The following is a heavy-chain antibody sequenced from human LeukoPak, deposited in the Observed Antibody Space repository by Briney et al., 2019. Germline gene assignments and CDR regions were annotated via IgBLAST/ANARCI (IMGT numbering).Heavy chain of an antibody. J-gene: IGHJ1*01. CDR2: ISSSSSYI. D-gene: IGHD1-26*01. V-gene: IGHV3-21*01. CDR3: ARGVARYSGSSLPPYFQH. Sequence: PGGSLRLSCAASGFTFSSYSMNWVRQAPGKGLEWVSSISSSSSYIYYADSVKGRFTISRDNAKNSLYLQMNSLRAEDTAVYYCARGVARYSGSSLPPYFQHWGQGTLVTVSS. CDR1: GFTFSSYS.